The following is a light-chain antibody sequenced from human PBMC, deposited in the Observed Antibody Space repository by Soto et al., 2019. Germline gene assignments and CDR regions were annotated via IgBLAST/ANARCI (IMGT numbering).Light chain of an antibody. V-gene: IGKV2-28*01. CDR2: LGY. Sequence: DIVMTQSPLSLPVTPGEPASISCRSSQSLLHSNGYNYLDWYLQKPGQSPQLLIYLGYNRASGVPDRVSGSGSGTDFTLKISRVEDEDVGVYYCMQALQTPITFGQGTRLEIK. CDR3: MQALQTPIT. CDR1: QSLLHSNGYNY. J-gene: IGKJ5*01.